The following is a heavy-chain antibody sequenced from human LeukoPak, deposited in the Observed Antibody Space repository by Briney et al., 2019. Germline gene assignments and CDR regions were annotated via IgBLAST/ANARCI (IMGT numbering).Heavy chain of an antibody. V-gene: IGHV4-4*02. J-gene: IGHJ4*02. CDR1: GGSISGTNW. CDR3: SRESGPFCPFGY. D-gene: IGHD1-26*01. Sequence: SGTLSLTCGVSGGSISGTNWWSWVRQPPGQGLEWIGEISLAGQTNYNPSLNGRVTMPLDKSSNQLSLHLTSVTAADTATYFCSRESGPFCPFGYWGQGTLVIVSS. CDR2: ISLAGQT.